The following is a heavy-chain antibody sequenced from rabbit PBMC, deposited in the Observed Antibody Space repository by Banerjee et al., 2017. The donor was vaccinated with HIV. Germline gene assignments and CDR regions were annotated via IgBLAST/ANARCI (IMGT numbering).Heavy chain of an antibody. Sequence: QSLEESGGDLVKPGASLTLTCTASGFSFSSSYYMCWVRQAPGKGLEWIACIYAGSSGSTYYASWAKGRFTISKTSSTTVTLQMTSLTAADTATYFCARWAMTMVIPFNLWGPGTLVTVS. J-gene: IGHJ4*01. CDR1: GFSFSSSYY. CDR3: ARWAMTMVIPFNL. V-gene: IGHV1S40*01. D-gene: IGHD2-1*01. CDR2: IYAGSSGST.